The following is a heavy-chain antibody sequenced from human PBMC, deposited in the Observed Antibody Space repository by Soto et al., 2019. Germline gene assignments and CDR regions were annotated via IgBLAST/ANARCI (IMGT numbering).Heavy chain of an antibody. Sequence: QVQLQESGPGLVKPSETLSLTCTVSGCSISSYYWSWILQPPGKGLDWIGYIYYSGSTNYNPSLKSRVTISVDTSKIQFSLKLSSVTAADTAVYYWARADTAMVPFDYWGQGTRVTVYS. CDR2: IYYSGST. D-gene: IGHD5-18*01. V-gene: IGHV4-59*01. CDR1: GCSISSYY. CDR3: ARADTAMVPFDY. J-gene: IGHJ4*02.